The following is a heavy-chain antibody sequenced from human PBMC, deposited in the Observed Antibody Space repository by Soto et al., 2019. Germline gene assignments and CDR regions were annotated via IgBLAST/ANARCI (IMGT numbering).Heavy chain of an antibody. CDR1: GYSFTSYW. D-gene: IGHD2-15*01. Sequence: GESLKISGKGSGYSFTSYWIGWVRQMPGKGLEWMGIIYPGDSDTRYSPSFQGQVTISADKSISTAYLQWSSLKASDTAMYYCARLYGGKPYCYYGRNVWRQVTTITLYS. J-gene: IGHJ6*02. CDR2: IYPGDSDT. CDR3: ARLYGGKPYCYYGRNV. V-gene: IGHV5-51*01.